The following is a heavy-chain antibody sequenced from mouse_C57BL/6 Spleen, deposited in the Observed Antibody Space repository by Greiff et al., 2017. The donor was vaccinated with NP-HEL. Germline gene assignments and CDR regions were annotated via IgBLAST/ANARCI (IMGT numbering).Heavy chain of an antibody. CDR2: IYPGDGDT. J-gene: IGHJ3*01. CDR3: ARQGDGSRFAY. Sequence: VQLQQSGPELVKPGASVKISCKASGYAFSSSWMNWVKQRPGKGLEWIGRIYPGDGDTNYNGKFKGKATLTADKSSSTAYMQLSSLTSEDSAVYFWARQGDGSRFAYWGQGTLVTVSA. V-gene: IGHV1-82*01. CDR1: GYAFSSSW. D-gene: IGHD2-3*01.